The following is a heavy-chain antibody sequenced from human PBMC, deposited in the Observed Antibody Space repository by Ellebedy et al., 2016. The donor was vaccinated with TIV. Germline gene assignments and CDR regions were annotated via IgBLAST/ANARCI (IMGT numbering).Heavy chain of an antibody. CDR3: ARDPIVGATRCFDY. J-gene: IGHJ4*02. CDR2: ISAYNGNT. D-gene: IGHD1-26*01. V-gene: IGHV1-18*01. CDR1: GYTFSNYG. Sequence: AASVKVSCKASGYTFSNYGISWVRQAPGQGLEWMGWISAYNGNTNYAQKLQGRVTMTTDTSTSTAYMELRSLRSDDTAVYYCARDPIVGATRCFDYWGQGTLVTVSS.